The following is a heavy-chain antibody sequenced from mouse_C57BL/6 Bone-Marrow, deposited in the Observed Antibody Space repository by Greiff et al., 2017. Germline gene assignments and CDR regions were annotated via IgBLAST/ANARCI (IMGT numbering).Heavy chain of an antibody. V-gene: IGHV1-64*01. D-gene: IGHD1-1*01. J-gene: IGHJ2*01. CDR3: TRGTYYGSSYPDY. Sequence: VQLQQPGAELVKPGASVKLSCKASGYTFTSYWMHWVKQRPGQGLEWIGMIHPNSGSTNYNEKFKSKATLTVDKSSSTAYMQLSSLTSEDSAVYYWTRGTYYGSSYPDYWGQGTTLTVSS. CDR1: GYTFTSYW. CDR2: IHPNSGST.